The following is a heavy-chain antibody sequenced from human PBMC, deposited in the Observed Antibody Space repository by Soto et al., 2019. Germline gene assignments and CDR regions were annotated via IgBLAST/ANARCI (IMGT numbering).Heavy chain of an antibody. CDR3: ARGIGYNYGYFDY. Sequence: ETLSLTCAVYGGSFSGYYWNWIRQPPGKGLEWIGEINHSGSTNYNPSLKSRVTISVDTSNNQFSLKLSSVTAADTAVYYCARGIGYNYGYFDYWGQGTLVTVSS. J-gene: IGHJ4*02. D-gene: IGHD5-18*01. CDR1: GGSFSGYY. V-gene: IGHV4-34*01. CDR2: INHSGST.